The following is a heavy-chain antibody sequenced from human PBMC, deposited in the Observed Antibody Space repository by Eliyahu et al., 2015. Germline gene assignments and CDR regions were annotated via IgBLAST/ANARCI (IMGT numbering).Heavy chain of an antibody. Sequence: QVQLVQSGAEVKKPGSSVKVSCKASGGXFSXXAISWVRQAPGQGLEWMGGIXPIFGTANYAQKFQGRVTITADESTSTAYMELSSLRSEDTAVYYCARGLRSTLAHYYYYGMDVWGQGTTVTVSS. CDR1: GGXFSXXA. J-gene: IGHJ6*02. CDR3: ARGLRSTLAHYYYYGMDV. V-gene: IGHV1-69*01. D-gene: IGHD4-17*01. CDR2: IXPIFGTA.